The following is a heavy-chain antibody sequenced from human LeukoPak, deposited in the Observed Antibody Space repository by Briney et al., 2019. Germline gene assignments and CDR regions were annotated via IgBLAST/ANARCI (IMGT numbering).Heavy chain of an antibody. CDR3: ARAKDILTGYFHYGMDV. V-gene: IGHV4-61*08. D-gene: IGHD3-9*01. Sequence: PSETLSLTCTVSGGSDSSGGYYWSWIRQPSGKGLEWIGYIYYSGSTNYNPSLKSRVTISVDTSKNQFSLKLSSVTAADTAVYYCARAKDILTGYFHYGMDVWGQGTTVTVSS. CDR2: IYYSGST. CDR1: GGSDSSGGYY. J-gene: IGHJ6*02.